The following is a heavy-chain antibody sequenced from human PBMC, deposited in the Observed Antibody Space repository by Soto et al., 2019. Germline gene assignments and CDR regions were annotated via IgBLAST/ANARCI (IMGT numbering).Heavy chain of an antibody. Sequence: GASVKVSCKASGYSFTTHGISWVRRAPGQGLEWMGWISAYNGDTNYVQRLQGRLTMTTDTSTSTAYMELRSLRSDDTAVYYCARHELRLAVAVNFDYWGQGTLVTVSS. D-gene: IGHD6-19*01. V-gene: IGHV1-18*04. J-gene: IGHJ4*02. CDR3: ARHELRLAVAVNFDY. CDR1: GYSFTTHG. CDR2: ISAYNGDT.